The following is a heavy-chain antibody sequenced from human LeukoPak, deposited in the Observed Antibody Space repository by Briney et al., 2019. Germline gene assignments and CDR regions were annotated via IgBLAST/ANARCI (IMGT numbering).Heavy chain of an antibody. CDR1: GFTFSSYW. V-gene: IGHV3-7*01. Sequence: GGSLRLSCAASGFTFSSYWMSWVRQAPGKGLEGVANIKQDGSEKYYVDPVKGRFTISRDNAKNSLYLQMNSLRAEDTAVYYCARVGRYSSGDFDYWGQGTLVTVSS. J-gene: IGHJ4*02. CDR3: ARVGRYSSGDFDY. CDR2: IKQDGSEK. D-gene: IGHD6-19*01.